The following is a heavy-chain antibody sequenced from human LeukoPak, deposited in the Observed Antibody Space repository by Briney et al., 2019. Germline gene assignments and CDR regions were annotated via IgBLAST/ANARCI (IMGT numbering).Heavy chain of an antibody. Sequence: GGSLRLSCAASGFTCDDYGMSWVRQAPGKGLEWVSDISGSGGSTYYADSVGGRFTISRDNSKNTLYLQMNSLRAEDTAVYYCAKLDYGDYRSYYYMDVWGKGTTVTISS. CDR2: ISGSGGST. D-gene: IGHD4-17*01. CDR1: GFTCDDYG. V-gene: IGHV3-23*01. CDR3: AKLDYGDYRSYYYMDV. J-gene: IGHJ6*03.